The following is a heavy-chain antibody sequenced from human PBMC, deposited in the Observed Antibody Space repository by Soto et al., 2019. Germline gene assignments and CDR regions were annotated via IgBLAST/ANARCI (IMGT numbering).Heavy chain of an antibody. CDR3: AREDTAMVGGMDV. CDR2: INPSGGST. V-gene: IGHV1-46*01. J-gene: IGHJ6*02. Sequence: GASVKVSCKASGYTFTSYYMHWVRQAPGQGLEWMGIINPSGGSTSYAQKFQGRVTMTRDTSTSTDYMELSSRRSEDTAVYYCAREDTAMVGGMDVWGQGTTVTVSS. D-gene: IGHD5-18*01. CDR1: GYTFTSYY.